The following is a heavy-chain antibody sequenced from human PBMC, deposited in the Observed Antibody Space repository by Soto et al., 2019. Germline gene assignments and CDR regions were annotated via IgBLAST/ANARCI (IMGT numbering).Heavy chain of an antibody. CDR2: IDTSGTT. CDR3: ARGPRGYVYYHGMDV. CDR1: GGSISSYY. V-gene: IGHV4-4*07. Sequence: PSETLSLTCTASGGSISSYYCSWIRQSAGKGLEWIGRIDTSGTTNYNPSLKNRVTMSVDASKSQFSLKLSSVTAADTAVYYCARGPRGYVYYHGMDVWGQGTPVTV. D-gene: IGHD3-10*01. J-gene: IGHJ6*02.